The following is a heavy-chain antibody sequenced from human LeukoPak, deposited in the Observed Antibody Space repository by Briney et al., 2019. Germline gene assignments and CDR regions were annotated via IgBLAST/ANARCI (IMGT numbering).Heavy chain of an antibody. J-gene: IGHJ5*02. D-gene: IGHD1-7*01. CDR3: ARDTGNYGGDWFDP. CDR2: ISYTGNT. Sequence: PSETLSLTCSVSGVYISGYCWTWIRQPPGKGLEWIGHISYTGNTKYNPSLKSRVTISVDTSKNQLSLNLSSVTAADTALYYCARDTGNYGGDWFDPWGQGTLVTVSS. CDR1: GVYISGYC. V-gene: IGHV4-59*01.